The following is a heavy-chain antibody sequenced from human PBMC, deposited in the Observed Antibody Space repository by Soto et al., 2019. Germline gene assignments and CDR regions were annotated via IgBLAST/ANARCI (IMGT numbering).Heavy chain of an antibody. CDR2: ISYDGSNK. CDR1: GFTFSSYA. D-gene: IGHD4-4*01. J-gene: IGHJ6*02. V-gene: IGHV3-30-3*01. Sequence: GGSLRLSCAASGFTFSSYAMHWVRQAPGKGLEWVAVISYDGSNKYYADSVKGRFTISRDNSKNTLYLQMNSLRAEDTAVYYCARDESQGDYSNYGGRVYYYYGMDVWGQGTTVTVSS. CDR3: ARDESQGDYSNYGGRVYYYYGMDV.